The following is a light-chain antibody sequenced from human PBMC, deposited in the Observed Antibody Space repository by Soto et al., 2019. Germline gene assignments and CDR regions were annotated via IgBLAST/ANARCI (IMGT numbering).Light chain of an antibody. CDR1: QSVSSY. J-gene: IGKJ4*01. Sequence: EIVLTQSPATLSLSPGERATPSCRASQSVSSYLAWYQQKPGQAPRLLIYDASNRATGIPARFSGSGSGTDFTLTISSLEPEDFAVYYCQQRSNWPRITFGGGTKV. CDR2: DAS. CDR3: QQRSNWPRIT. V-gene: IGKV3-11*01.